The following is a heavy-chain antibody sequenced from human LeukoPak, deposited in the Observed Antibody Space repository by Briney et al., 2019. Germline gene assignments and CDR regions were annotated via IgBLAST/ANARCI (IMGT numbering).Heavy chain of an antibody. V-gene: IGHV3-11*04. J-gene: IGHJ4*02. Sequence: GGSLRLSCAASGFTFRDYYMAWIRQAPGKGLEWVSYISTTGGTIYYPDSMKGRFTISRDNAKNSLFLQLNSLRVEDTAVYYCARESTWFGELPSWGQGTLVTVSS. CDR1: GFTFRDYY. CDR3: ARESTWFGELPS. CDR2: ISTTGGTI. D-gene: IGHD3-10*01.